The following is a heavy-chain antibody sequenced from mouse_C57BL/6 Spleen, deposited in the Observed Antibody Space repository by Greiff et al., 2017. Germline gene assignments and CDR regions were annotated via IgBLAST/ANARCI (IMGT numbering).Heavy chain of an antibody. Sequence: VQLQQSGPELVKPGASVKMSCKASGYTFTDYNMHWVKQSHGKSLEWIGYINPNNGGTSYNQKFKGKATLTVNTSSSTAYMELRSLTSEDSAVYYCARGLYDGVGNWFAYWGQGTLVTVSA. CDR1: GYTFTDYN. V-gene: IGHV1-22*01. CDR2: INPNNGGT. J-gene: IGHJ3*01. CDR3: ARGLYDGVGNWFAY. D-gene: IGHD2-3*01.